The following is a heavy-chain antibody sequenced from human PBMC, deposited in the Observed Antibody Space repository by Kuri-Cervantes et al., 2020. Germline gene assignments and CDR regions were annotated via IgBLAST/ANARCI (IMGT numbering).Heavy chain of an antibody. CDR3: ARGWGDWRNYYYYYGMDV. Sequence: SVKVSCKASGGTFSSYAISWVRQAPGQGLEWMGGIIPIFGAANYAQKFQGRVTITADESTSTAYMELSSVTAADTAVYYCARGWGDWRNYYYYYGMDVWGQGTTVTVSS. D-gene: IGHD3-10*01. CDR1: GGTFSSYA. CDR2: IIPIFGAA. J-gene: IGHJ6*02. V-gene: IGHV1-69*13.